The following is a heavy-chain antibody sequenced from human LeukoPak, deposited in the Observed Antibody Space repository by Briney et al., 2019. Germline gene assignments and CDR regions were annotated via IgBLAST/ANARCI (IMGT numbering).Heavy chain of an antibody. CDR3: ARADRLHGGPYLIDP. CDR1: GYSFTDYY. D-gene: IGHD3-16*01. Sequence: ASVKVSCKTSGYSFTDYYMHWVRQAPGQGLEWMGWINPYSGGTSSAQKFQGRVTMTRDTSISTVYMQVSWLTSDDTAIYYCARADRLHGGPYLIDPWGQGTLVTVSS. V-gene: IGHV1-2*02. J-gene: IGHJ5*02. CDR2: INPYSGGT.